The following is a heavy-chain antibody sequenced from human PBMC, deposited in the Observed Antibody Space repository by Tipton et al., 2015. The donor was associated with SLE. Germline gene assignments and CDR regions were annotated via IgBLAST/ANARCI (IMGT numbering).Heavy chain of an antibody. V-gene: IGHV3-48*03. Sequence: SLRLSCAASGFTFSKYEMNWVRQAPGKGLEWVSYIGSSVSTTYYADSVKGRFTISRDNAKNSLYLQMSSLRAEDTAVYYCARDSPDGGIDYWGQGTLVTVSS. CDR1: GFTFSKYE. D-gene: IGHD1-14*01. CDR2: IGSSVSTT. CDR3: ARDSPDGGIDY. J-gene: IGHJ4*02.